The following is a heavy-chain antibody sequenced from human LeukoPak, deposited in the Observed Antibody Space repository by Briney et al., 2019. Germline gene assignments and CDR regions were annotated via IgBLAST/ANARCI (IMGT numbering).Heavy chain of an antibody. CDR2: IRGSDDST. Sequence: PGGSLRLSCAAPGYTFSSYAMTWVRQTPGKGLEWVSTIRGSDDSTYYADSVKGRFTISRDNSKNTLYLQMNSLRAEDTAIYYCAKDTGPAAGITADYWGQGTLVTVSS. CDR1: GYTFSSYA. CDR3: AKDTGPAAGITADY. D-gene: IGHD6-13*01. V-gene: IGHV3-23*01. J-gene: IGHJ4*02.